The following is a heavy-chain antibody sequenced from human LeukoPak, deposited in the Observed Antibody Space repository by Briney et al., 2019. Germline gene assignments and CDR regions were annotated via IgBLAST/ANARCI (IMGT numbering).Heavy chain of an antibody. CDR3: ARLGDNGSGWYYFDY. J-gene: IGHJ4*02. CDR1: GGSISGTNFY. CDR2: FSYSGST. D-gene: IGHD6-19*01. V-gene: IGHV4-39*01. Sequence: SETLSLTCTVSGGSISGTNFYWAWIRQPPGKGLEWTGTFSYSGSTYYNPSLKSRVTISADTSKNQFSLKLSSVTAADTAVYLCARLGDNGSGWYYFDYWGQGTLVTVSA.